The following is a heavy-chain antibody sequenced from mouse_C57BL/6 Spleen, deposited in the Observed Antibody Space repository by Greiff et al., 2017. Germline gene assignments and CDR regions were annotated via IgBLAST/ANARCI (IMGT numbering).Heavy chain of an antibody. CDR1: GFSLTSYG. V-gene: IGHV2-9*01. J-gene: IGHJ4*01. D-gene: IGHD2-1*01. CDR3: AKHVGNYGGDDAMAY. Sequence: QVQLKESVPGLVAPSQSLSITCTVSGFSLTSYGVDWVRQPPGQGLEWLGVIWGGGGTNYHSALMSRLSISKDNSTSQVFLKMNSLQADETARYDCAKHVGNYGGDDAMAYWGQGTLVTVSA. CDR2: IWGGGGT.